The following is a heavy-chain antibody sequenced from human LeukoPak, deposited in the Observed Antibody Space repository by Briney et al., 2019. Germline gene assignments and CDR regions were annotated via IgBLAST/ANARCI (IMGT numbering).Heavy chain of an antibody. CDR3: ARDLYGGNSDIPYFQH. CDR2: ISAYNGNT. V-gene: IGHV1-18*01. CDR1: GYTFTSYG. Sequence: GASVKVSCKASGYTFTSYGISWVRQAPGQGLEWMGWISAYNGNTNYAQKLQGRVTMTTDTSTSTAYMELRSLRSDDTAVYYCARDLYGGNSDIPYFQHWGQGTLVTVSS. J-gene: IGHJ1*01. D-gene: IGHD4-23*01.